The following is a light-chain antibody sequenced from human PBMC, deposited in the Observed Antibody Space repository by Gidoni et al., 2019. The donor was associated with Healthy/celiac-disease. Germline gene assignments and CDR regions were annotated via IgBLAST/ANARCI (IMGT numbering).Light chain of an antibody. V-gene: IGKV3-20*01. CDR2: GAS. Sequence: EIVLTQSPGTLSLSPGERATLSCRASQSVSSSYLAWYQQKPGQAPRLLIYGASSRATGIPDFTLTISRLEPEDFAVYYCQQYGSSPPRLTFXGXTKVXIK. CDR1: QSVSSSY. CDR3: QQYGSSPPRLT. J-gene: IGKJ4*01.